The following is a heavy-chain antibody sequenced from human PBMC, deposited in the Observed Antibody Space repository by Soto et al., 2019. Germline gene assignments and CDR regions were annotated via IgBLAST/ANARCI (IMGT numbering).Heavy chain of an antibody. Sequence: ASVKVSCKASGYTFTSYDINWVRQATGQGLEWMGWMNPNSGNTGYAQKFQGRVTMTRNTSISTTYMELSSLLSEDTAVYYCAREEKKYNWFDPWGQGTLVTVS. CDR1: GYTFTSYD. CDR3: AREEKKYNWFDP. V-gene: IGHV1-8*01. J-gene: IGHJ5*02. CDR2: MNPNSGNT.